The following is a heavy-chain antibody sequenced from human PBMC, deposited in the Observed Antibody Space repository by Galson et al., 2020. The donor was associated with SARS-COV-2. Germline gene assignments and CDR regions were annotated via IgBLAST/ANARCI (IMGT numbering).Heavy chain of an antibody. J-gene: IGHJ6*02. CDR1: AFTFSRYG. V-gene: IGHV3-30*03. CDR2: ISYDGVSK. CDR3: ASDRVLMLIVPPYTMDV. Sequence: TGGSLRLSCPASAFTFSRYGMHWVRQAPGKGLGWFAVISYDGVSKYYANFVAGRFTISKDNSKNTGFLEMNSLGTEDTAVYYCASDRVLMLIVPPYTMDVWGQGTTVTVSS. D-gene: IGHD3-22*01.